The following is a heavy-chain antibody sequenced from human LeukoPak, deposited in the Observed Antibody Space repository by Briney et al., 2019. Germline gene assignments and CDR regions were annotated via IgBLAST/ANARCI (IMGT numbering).Heavy chain of an antibody. CDR2: IYYSGST. CDR1: GGSISGSSYY. Sequence: PSETLSLTCTVSGGSISGSSYYWAWIRQPPGKGLEWIGSIYYSGSTYYNPSLKSRVTISVDTSKNQFSLKLSSVTAADTAVYYCARRDELPLFDYWGQGTLVTVSS. J-gene: IGHJ4*02. CDR3: ARRDELPLFDY. V-gene: IGHV4-39*01. D-gene: IGHD1-26*01.